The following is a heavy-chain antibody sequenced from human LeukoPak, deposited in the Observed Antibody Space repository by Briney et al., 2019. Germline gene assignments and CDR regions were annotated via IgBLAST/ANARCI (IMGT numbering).Heavy chain of an antibody. Sequence: PSETLSLTCTVSGDSVSSGYYYWIWIRQPPGKGLEWIGNIYYSGRTNYNPSLKSRVTISVDTSKNQFSLKLSSVTAADTAVYYCARDYSGDYDSSDYLYYLDYWGQGILVTVSS. CDR2: IYYSGRT. CDR3: ARDYSGDYDSSDYLYYLDY. J-gene: IGHJ4*02. D-gene: IGHD3-22*01. V-gene: IGHV4-61*01. CDR1: GDSVSSGYYY.